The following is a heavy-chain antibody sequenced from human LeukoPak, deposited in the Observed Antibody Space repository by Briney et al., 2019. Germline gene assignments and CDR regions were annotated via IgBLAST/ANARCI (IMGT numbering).Heavy chain of an antibody. CDR1: GFTFTSSA. CDR2: IVVGSGNT. Sequence: SVKVSCKASGFTFTSSAIQWVRQSRGQRLEWIGWIVVGSGNTHYAQKFQERVTITRDMFTSTAYMELRSLRSEDTAVYYCAAGINQWEPLDYWGQGTLVTVSS. CDR3: AAGINQWEPLDY. D-gene: IGHD1-26*01. J-gene: IGHJ4*02. V-gene: IGHV1-58*02.